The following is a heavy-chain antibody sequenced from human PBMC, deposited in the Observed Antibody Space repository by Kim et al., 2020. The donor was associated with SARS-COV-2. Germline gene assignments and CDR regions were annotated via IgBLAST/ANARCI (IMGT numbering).Heavy chain of an antibody. CDR3: AKDFQDIVLMVYAPGGGWFDP. Sequence: GGSLRLSCAASGFTFSSYAMSWVRQAPGKGLEWVSAISGSGGSTYYADSVKGRFTISRDNSKNTLYLQMNSLRAEDTAVYYCAKDFQDIVLMVYAPGGGWFDPWGQGTLVTVSS. J-gene: IGHJ5*02. CDR1: GFTFSSYA. V-gene: IGHV3-23*01. D-gene: IGHD2-8*01. CDR2: ISGSGGST.